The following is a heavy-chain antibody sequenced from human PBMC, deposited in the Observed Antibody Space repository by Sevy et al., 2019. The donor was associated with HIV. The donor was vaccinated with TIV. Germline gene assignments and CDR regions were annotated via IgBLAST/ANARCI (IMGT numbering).Heavy chain of an antibody. Sequence: GGSLRLSCAASGFTFSSYGMHWVRQAPGKGLEWVAVIWYDGGNKYYADSVKGRFTISRDNSKNTLYLQMNSLRAEDTAVYYCASEARDYYYYYMDVWGKGTTVTVSS. J-gene: IGHJ6*03. CDR1: GFTFSSYG. CDR2: IWYDGGNK. V-gene: IGHV3-33*08. CDR3: ASEARDYYYYYMDV.